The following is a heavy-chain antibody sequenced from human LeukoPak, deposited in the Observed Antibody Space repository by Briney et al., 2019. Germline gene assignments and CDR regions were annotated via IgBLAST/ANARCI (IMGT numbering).Heavy chain of an antibody. J-gene: IGHJ5*02. CDR3: ARGPLAARPKENWFDP. D-gene: IGHD6-6*01. V-gene: IGHV3-30-3*01. CDR1: GFTFSSYA. Sequence: GRSLRLSCAASGFTFSSYAMHWVRQAPGKGLEWVAVISYDGSNKYYADSVKGRFTISRDNSKNTLYLQMNSLRAEDTAVYYCARGPLAARPKENWFDPWGQGTLVTVSS. CDR2: ISYDGSNK.